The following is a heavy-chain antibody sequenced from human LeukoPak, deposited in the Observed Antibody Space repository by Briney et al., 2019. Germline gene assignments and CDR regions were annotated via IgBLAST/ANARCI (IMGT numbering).Heavy chain of an antibody. Sequence: GGSLRLSCAASGLSYSDSYMTWIRQAPGKGLEWVSYISSSSSTIYYADSVKGRFTTSRDNAKNSLYLQMNSLRAEDTAVYYCARDIQDGSGITITALNAFDIWGQGTMVTVSS. CDR1: GLSYSDSY. J-gene: IGHJ3*02. D-gene: IGHD3-10*01. V-gene: IGHV3-11*04. CDR3: ARDIQDGSGITITALNAFDI. CDR2: ISSSSSTI.